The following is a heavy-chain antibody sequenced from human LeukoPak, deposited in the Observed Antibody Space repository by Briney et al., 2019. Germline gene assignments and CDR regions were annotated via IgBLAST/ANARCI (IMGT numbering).Heavy chain of an antibody. CDR2: INHSGST. Sequence: SETLSLTCAVYGGSFSGYYWSWIRQPPGKGLEWIGEINHSGSTNYNPSLKSRVTISVDTSKNQFSLKLSSVTAADTAVYYCATAAVAGHEYYFDYWGQGTLVTVSS. J-gene: IGHJ4*02. CDR1: GGSFSGYY. CDR3: ATAAVAGHEYYFDY. V-gene: IGHV4-34*01. D-gene: IGHD6-19*01.